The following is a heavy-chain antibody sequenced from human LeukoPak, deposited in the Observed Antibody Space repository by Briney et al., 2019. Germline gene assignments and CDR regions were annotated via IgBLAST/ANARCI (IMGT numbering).Heavy chain of an antibody. CDR3: ARDLSPDTAAGKYYFDF. V-gene: IGHV3-33*01. CDR2: IWNDARTT. CDR1: GFTFSVFG. J-gene: IGHJ4*02. D-gene: IGHD6-13*01. Sequence: GMPLRLSCAASGFTFSVFGMHWVRQAPGKGLEWVAVIWNDARTTYYADSVKGRFTISRDDSKNTLFLQMNSLRAEDTAVYYCARDLSPDTAAGKYYFDFCGQGALVTVSS.